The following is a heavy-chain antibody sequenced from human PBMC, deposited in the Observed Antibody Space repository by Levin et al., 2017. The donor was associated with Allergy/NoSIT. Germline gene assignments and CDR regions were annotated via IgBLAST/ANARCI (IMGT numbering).Heavy chain of an antibody. CDR1: GFTVSSNY. D-gene: IGHD3-9*01. CDR2: IYSGGST. Sequence: ETLSLTCAASGFTVSSNYMSWVRQAPGKGLEWVSVIYSGGSTYYADSVKGRFTISRDNSKNTLYLQMNSLRAEDTAVYYCARASTPDWAFDIWGQGTMVTVSS. V-gene: IGHV3-53*01. CDR3: ARASTPDWAFDI. J-gene: IGHJ3*02.